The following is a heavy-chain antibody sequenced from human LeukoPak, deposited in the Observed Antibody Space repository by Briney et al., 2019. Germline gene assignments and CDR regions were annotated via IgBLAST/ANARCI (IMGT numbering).Heavy chain of an antibody. V-gene: IGHV1-18*01. CDR3: ARAGVLRYFDWLPRAPAAGDAFDI. CDR2: ISAYNGNT. D-gene: IGHD3-9*01. Sequence: ASVKVSCKASGYTFTSYGISWVRQAPGQGLEWMGWISAYNGNTNYAQKLQGRVTMTTDTSTSTAYMELRSLRSDDTAVYYCARAGVLRYFDWLPRAPAAGDAFDIWGQGTMVTVSS. CDR1: GYTFTSYG. J-gene: IGHJ3*02.